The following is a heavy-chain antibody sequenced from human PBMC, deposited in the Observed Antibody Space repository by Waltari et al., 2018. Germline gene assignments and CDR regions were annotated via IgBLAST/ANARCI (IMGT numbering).Heavy chain of an antibody. J-gene: IGHJ4*02. CDR2: IYYSGST. CDR1: VGSISSSSYY. V-gene: IGHV4-39*01. D-gene: IGHD3-22*01. CDR3: ARRNMIALYYFDY. Sequence: QLQLQESGPGLVKPSETLSLTCTVSVGSISSSSYYWGWIRQPPGKGLEWIGSIYYSGSTYYNPSLKSRVTISVDTSKNQFSLKLSSVTAADTAVYYCARRNMIALYYFDYWGQGTLVTVSS.